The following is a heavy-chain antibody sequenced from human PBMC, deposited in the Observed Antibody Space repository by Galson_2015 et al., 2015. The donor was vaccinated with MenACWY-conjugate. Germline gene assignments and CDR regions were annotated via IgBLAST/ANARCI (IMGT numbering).Heavy chain of an antibody. V-gene: IGHV3-53*04. D-gene: IGHD3-9*01. CDR2: IYSGGST. J-gene: IGHJ4*02. CDR1: GFTVSSNY. CDR3: AGTRGILTDQNFDY. Sequence: SLRLSCAASGFTVSSNYMSWVRQAPGKGLEWVSVIYSGGSTYYADSVKGRFTISRHSSKNTLYLQMNSLRAEDTAVYYCAGTRGILTDQNFDYWGQGTLVTVSS.